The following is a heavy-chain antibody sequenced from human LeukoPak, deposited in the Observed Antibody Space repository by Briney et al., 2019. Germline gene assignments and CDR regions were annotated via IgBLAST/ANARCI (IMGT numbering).Heavy chain of an antibody. CDR2: FDPEDGET. J-gene: IGHJ6*03. CDR1: GYTLTELS. D-gene: IGHD2-2*01. Sequence: ASVKVSCKVSGYTLTELSMHWVRQAPGKGLEWMGGFDPEDGETIYAQKFQGRVTMTEDTSTDTAYMELSSLRSEDTAVYYCATACSSTSCYRTYYYYYMDVWGKGTTVTVSS. V-gene: IGHV1-24*01. CDR3: ATACSSTSCYRTYYYYYMDV.